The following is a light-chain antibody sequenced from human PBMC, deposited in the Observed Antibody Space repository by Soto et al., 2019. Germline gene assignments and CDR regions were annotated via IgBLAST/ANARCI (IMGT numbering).Light chain of an antibody. V-gene: IGKV3-20*01. CDR2: GAS. CDR1: QSVSNSY. J-gene: IGKJ1*01. Sequence: EIVLTQSPGTLSLSPGERVTLSCWASQSVSNSYLAWYQQRPGQAPRLLIYGASNRATGIPDRFSGSGSGTDFTLTISRLEPEDFAVYYCQQYGSSPRTFGQGTKVDIK. CDR3: QQYGSSPRT.